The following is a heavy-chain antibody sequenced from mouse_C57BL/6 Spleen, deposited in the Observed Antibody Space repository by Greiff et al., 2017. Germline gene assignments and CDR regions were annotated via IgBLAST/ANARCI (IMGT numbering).Heavy chain of an antibody. CDR2: IYWDDDK. V-gene: IGHV8-12*01. D-gene: IGHD1-1*01. Sequence: QVTLKECGPGILQSSQTLSLTCSFSGFSLSTSGMGVSWIRQPSGKGLEWLAHIYWDDDKRSNPSLKSRLTISKDTSRNQVFLKITSVDTADTATYYCARLYYYGSFDYWGQGTTLTVSS. CDR3: ARLYYYGSFDY. J-gene: IGHJ2*01. CDR1: GFSLSTSGMG.